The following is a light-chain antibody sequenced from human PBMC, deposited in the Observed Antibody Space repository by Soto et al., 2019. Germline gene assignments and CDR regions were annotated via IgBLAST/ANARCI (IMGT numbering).Light chain of an antibody. J-gene: IGLJ2*01. CDR2: DNN. CDR3: GTWDSSLSAGGVV. CDR1: SSNIRNNY. Sequence: QSVLTQPPSVSAAPGQKVTISCSGSSSNIRNNYVSWYQQLPGTAPKLLIYDNNKRPSGIPDRFSGSKSGTSATLGITGLQTGDEADYYCGTWDSSLSAGGVVFGGGTKLTVL. V-gene: IGLV1-51*01.